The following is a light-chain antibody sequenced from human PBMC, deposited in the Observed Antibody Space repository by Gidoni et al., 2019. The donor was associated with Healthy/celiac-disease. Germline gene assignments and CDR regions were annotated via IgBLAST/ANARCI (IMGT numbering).Light chain of an antibody. Sequence: IPMTQSPSTLSASVGDRVTITCRASQSISSWLAWYQQKPGKAPKLLSYKASSLESGVPSRFSGSGSGTEFTLTISSLQPDDFATYYCQQYNSYSWTFGQGTKVEIK. J-gene: IGKJ1*01. CDR2: KAS. CDR1: QSISSW. CDR3: QQYNSYSWT. V-gene: IGKV1-5*03.